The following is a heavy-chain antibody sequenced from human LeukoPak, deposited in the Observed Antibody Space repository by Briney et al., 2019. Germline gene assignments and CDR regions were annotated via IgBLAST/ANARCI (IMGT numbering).Heavy chain of an antibody. D-gene: IGHD7-27*01. Sequence: PSETLSLTCTVSGASISSSSFYWGWIRQPPGKGLEWIGSIHYSWSTYYNPSLKSRVTISVDTSKNQFSLTLSSVTAADTAVYYCARFSPRAMGNYLDFWGQGTLVTVSS. CDR3: ARFSPRAMGNYLDF. CDR1: GASISSSSFY. CDR2: IHYSWST. J-gene: IGHJ4*02. V-gene: IGHV4-39*01.